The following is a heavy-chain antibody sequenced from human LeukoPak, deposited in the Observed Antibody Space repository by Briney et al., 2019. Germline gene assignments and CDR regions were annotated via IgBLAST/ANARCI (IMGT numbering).Heavy chain of an antibody. CDR1: GGSISSGGYS. Sequence: SETLSLTCAVSGGSISSGGYSWSWIRQPPGKGLEWIGYIYHSGSTYYNPSLKSRVTISVDRSKNQFSLKLSSVTAADTAVYYCARVYNGNFVYWGLGTLVTVSS. CDR2: IYHSGST. CDR3: ARVYNGNFVY. J-gene: IGHJ4*02. D-gene: IGHD1-1*01. V-gene: IGHV4-30-2*01.